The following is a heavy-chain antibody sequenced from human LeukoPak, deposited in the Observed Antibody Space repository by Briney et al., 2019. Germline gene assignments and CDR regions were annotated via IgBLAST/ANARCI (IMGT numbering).Heavy chain of an antibody. V-gene: IGHV3-23*01. J-gene: IGHJ4*02. CDR2: IRASGGTT. Sequence: GGSLRLSCAASGFTFSSYALSWARQAPGKGLGWVSVIRASGGTTYYADSVKGRFTISRDTSKDTVYLQMHSLRAEDTAVYYCAKGDVLPSYPTFDYWGQGTLVTVSS. CDR1: GFTFSSYA. CDR3: AKGDVLPSYPTFDY. D-gene: IGHD3-9*01.